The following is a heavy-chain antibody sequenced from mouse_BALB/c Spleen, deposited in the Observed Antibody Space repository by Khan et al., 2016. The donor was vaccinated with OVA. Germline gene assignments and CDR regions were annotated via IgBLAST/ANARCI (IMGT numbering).Heavy chain of an antibody. V-gene: IGHV5-9*02. CDR2: ISGTGIYT. D-gene: IGHD2-10*01. CDR3: ERPSYYYNAWFAY. J-gene: IGHJ3*01. CDR1: GFAFSSYD. Sequence: EVELVESGGGLVKPGGSLKLSCAPSGFAFSSYDMSWVRQTPGKRLEWVATISGTGIYTYYPDSVKGRFTISRDNARNTLYLQMSRLRSEDTALYYCERPSYYYNAWFAYWGQGTLVTVSA.